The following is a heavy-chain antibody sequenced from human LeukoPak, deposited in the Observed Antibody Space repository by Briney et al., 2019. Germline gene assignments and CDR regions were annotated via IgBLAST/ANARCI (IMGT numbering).Heavy chain of an antibody. Sequence: GGSLRLSCAASGFTVFNYWMSWVRQAPGKGLEWVANIKQDGSEKYYVDSVKGRFTISRDNAKNSLYLQMNSLRAEDTAVYYCARGGFCSSTSCSSWFDPWGQGTLVTVSS. CDR2: IKQDGSEK. V-gene: IGHV3-7*01. J-gene: IGHJ5*02. CDR1: GFTVFNYW. CDR3: ARGGFCSSTSCSSWFDP. D-gene: IGHD2-2*01.